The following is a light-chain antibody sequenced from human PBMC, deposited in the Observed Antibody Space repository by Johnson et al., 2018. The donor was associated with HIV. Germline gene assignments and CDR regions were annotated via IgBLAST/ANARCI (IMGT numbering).Light chain of an antibody. CDR3: GAWDSSLSAGGV. CDR1: SSNIGNNY. Sequence: QSVLTQPPSVSAAPGQKVTISCSGSSSNIGNNYVSWYQQLPGTAPKLLIYDNNKLPSGIPDRFSGSKSGTSATLGITGLQTGDDADYYCGAWDSSLSAGGVFGTGTKVTVL. V-gene: IGLV1-51*01. J-gene: IGLJ1*01. CDR2: DNN.